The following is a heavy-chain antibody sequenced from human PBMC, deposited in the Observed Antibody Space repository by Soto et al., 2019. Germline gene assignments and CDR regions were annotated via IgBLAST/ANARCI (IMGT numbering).Heavy chain of an antibody. Sequence: SETLSLTCAVYVGSIISYYWSWIRQPPGKGLEWIVYIYYSGSTNYNPSLKSRVTISVDTSKNQFSLKLSSVTAADTAVYYCARVGSGTILNWFDPWGQGTLVTVSS. CDR2: IYYSGST. D-gene: IGHD1-7*01. V-gene: IGHV4-59*01. CDR1: VGSIISYY. CDR3: ARVGSGTILNWFDP. J-gene: IGHJ5*02.